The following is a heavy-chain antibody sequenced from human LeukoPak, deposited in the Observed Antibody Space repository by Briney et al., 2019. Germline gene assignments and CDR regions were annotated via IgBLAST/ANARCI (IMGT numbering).Heavy chain of an antibody. CDR3: ARGLKYYDFWSGSYYYYGMDV. J-gene: IGHJ6*02. CDR1: GFTFSSYA. CDR2: IYSGGST. V-gene: IGHV3-53*01. Sequence: GGSLRLSCAASGFTFSSYAMHWVRQAPGKGLEWVSVIYSGGSTYYADSVKGRFTISRDNSKNTLYLQMNSLRAEDTAVYYCARGLKYYDFWSGSYYYYGMDVWGQGTTVTVSS. D-gene: IGHD3-3*01.